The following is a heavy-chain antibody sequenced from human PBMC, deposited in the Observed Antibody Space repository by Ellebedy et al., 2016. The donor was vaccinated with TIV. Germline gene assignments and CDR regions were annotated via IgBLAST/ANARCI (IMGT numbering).Heavy chain of an antibody. CDR1: GGSISPYY. Sequence: MPSETLSLTCTVSGGSISPYYWSWIRQPPGKGLEWIGYIYDNERTNYNPSLKSRISMSVDTSKKQFSLKLSSVTAADTAVYYCASTLVGDLDYWGQGVLVTVSS. V-gene: IGHV4-59*01. CDR2: IYDNERT. CDR3: ASTLVGDLDY. J-gene: IGHJ4*02. D-gene: IGHD1-26*01.